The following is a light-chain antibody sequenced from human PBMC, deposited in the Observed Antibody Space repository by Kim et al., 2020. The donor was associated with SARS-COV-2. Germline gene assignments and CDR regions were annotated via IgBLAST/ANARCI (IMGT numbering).Light chain of an antibody. CDR1: QSVSNSY. J-gene: IGKJ4*01. Sequence: SQGERTTLSCRASQSVSNSYLAWYQQKPGQAPRLLIYGASSRATGIPDRFSGSGSGTDFTFSISRLEPEDFAVYYCQQYGSSPLTFGGGTKVDIK. CDR2: GAS. CDR3: QQYGSSPLT. V-gene: IGKV3-20*01.